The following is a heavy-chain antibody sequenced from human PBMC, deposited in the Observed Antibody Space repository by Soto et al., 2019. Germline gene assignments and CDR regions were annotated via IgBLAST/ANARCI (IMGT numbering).Heavy chain of an antibody. Sequence: GGSLRLSCAASGFTFSSYWMHWVRQAPGKGLVWVSRINSDGSSTSYADSVKGRFTISRDNAKNTLYLQMNSLRAEDMAVYYCARVDSSGYYYPLSYYYGMDVWGQGTTVNVSS. V-gene: IGHV3-74*01. CDR3: ARVDSSGYYYPLSYYYGMDV. D-gene: IGHD3-22*01. J-gene: IGHJ6*02. CDR2: INSDGSST. CDR1: GFTFSSYW.